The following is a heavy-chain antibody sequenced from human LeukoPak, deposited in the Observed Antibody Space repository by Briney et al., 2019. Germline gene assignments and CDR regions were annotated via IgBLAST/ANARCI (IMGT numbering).Heavy chain of an antibody. V-gene: IGHV3-74*01. CDR1: GFTFSNHW. CDR2: INRGGSRT. CDR3: ARGGSDTAMAHDY. J-gene: IGHJ4*02. D-gene: IGHD5-18*01. Sequence: GGSLRLSCAASGFTFSNHWMHWVRQAPGKGLMWASRINRGGSRTDYADSVKGRFTISRDDAKNTLYLQLNSLRAEDTAVYFCARGGSDTAMAHDYWGQGTLVTVSS.